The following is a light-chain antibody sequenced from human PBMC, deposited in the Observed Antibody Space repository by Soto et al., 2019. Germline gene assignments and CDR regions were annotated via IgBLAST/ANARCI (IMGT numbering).Light chain of an antibody. V-gene: IGKV1-5*03. CDR3: QQYKNYSPLT. Sequence: DIQMTQSPSTLSASVGDRVTITCRASQSISGWLAWYQQKPGKAPNLLIYKASILASGARSRFGCSGSGTEFSLNISSLQTDDFATYYCQQYKNYSPLTFGGGTKVEIK. CDR1: QSISGW. CDR2: KAS. J-gene: IGKJ4*01.